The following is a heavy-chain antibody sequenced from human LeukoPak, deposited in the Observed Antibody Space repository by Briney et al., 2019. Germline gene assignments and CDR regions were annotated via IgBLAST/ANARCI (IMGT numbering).Heavy chain of an antibody. CDR3: ARDEYSGSYYGYYYYMDV. CDR1: GGSISSDWY. CDR2: IYRNGDT. D-gene: IGHD1-26*01. J-gene: IGHJ6*03. V-gene: IGHV4-38-2*02. Sequence: SETLSLTCTVSGGSISSDWYWGWVRQPPGNGLEWIGAIYRNGDTYYNPSLKSRVTISLDTSKNQFSLKLSSVTAADTAVYYCARDEYSGSYYGYYYYMDVWGKGTTVTVSS.